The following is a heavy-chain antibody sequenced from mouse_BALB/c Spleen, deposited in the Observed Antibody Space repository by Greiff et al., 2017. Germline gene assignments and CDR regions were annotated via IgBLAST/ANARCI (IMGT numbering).Heavy chain of an antibody. CDR1: GFDFSRYW. CDR3: ARPLYYAMDY. CDR2: INPDSSTI. J-gene: IGHJ4*01. Sequence: EVKLLESGGGLVQPGGSLKLSCAASGFDFSRYWMSWVRQAPGKGLEWIGEINPDSSTINYTPSLKDKFIISRDNAKNTLYLQMSKVRSEDTALYYCARPLYYAMDYWGQGTSVTVSS. V-gene: IGHV4-1*02.